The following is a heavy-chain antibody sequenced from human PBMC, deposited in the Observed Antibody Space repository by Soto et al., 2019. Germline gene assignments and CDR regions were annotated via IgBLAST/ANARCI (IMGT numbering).Heavy chain of an antibody. D-gene: IGHD4-17*01. CDR1: GGSISSYY. CDR2: IYYSGST. CDR3: ARLNYGDYEWSDNWFDP. J-gene: IGHJ5*02. Sequence: SETLSLTCTVSGGSISSYYWSWIRQPPGKGLEWIGYIYYSGSTNYNPSLKSRVTISVDTSKNQFSLKLSSVTAADTAVYYCARLNYGDYEWSDNWFDPWGQGTLVTVSS. V-gene: IGHV4-59*08.